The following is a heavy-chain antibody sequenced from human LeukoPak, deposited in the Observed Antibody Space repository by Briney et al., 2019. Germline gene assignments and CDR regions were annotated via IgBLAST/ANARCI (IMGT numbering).Heavy chain of an antibody. CDR1: GLTFSNAW. CDR2: VLSRAGGGTI. V-gene: IGHV3-15*07. CDR3: VTGGGYNGLDY. J-gene: IGHJ4*02. Sequence: GGSLRLSCAASGLTFSNAWMNWVRQAPGKGLEWVGRVLSRAGGGTIDYAAPVKGRFTISRDDSKNALFLQMNSLRTEDTAVYYCVTGGGYNGLDYWGQGALVTVSS. D-gene: IGHD5-12*01.